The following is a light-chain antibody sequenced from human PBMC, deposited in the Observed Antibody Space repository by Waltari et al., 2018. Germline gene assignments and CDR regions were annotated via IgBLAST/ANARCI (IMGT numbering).Light chain of an antibody. CDR2: DGT. Sequence: QAVVTQEPSLTVSPGGTVTLTCXSSTGPVXNDHFPYWFQQKPGQAPRALIYDGTNRQSWTPARFSGSLVGGNAALXLSGAQPEDETVYYXLLSYAGARVFXGGTKLTVL. CDR1: TGPVXNDHF. V-gene: IGLV7-46*01. CDR3: LLSYAGARV. J-gene: IGLJ3*02.